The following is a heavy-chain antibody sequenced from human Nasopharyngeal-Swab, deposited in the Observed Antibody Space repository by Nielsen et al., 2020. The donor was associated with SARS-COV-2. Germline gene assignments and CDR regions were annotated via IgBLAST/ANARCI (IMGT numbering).Heavy chain of an antibody. CDR1: GFTFSSYW. CDR3: AKDGVRLNGIDV. CDR2: ITGSGDAT. V-gene: IGHV3-23*01. D-gene: IGHD3-16*01. Sequence: GESLKISCAASGFTFSSYWMSWVRQAPGRGLEWVSAITGSGDATNYVDSVRGRFTISRDNSKSTLCLQMNSLRAEDTAEYFCAKDGVRLNGIDVWGQGTTVTVSS. J-gene: IGHJ6*02.